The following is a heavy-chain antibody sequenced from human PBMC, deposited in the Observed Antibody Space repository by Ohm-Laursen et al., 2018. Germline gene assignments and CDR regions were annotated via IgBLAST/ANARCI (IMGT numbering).Heavy chain of an antibody. D-gene: IGHD3-22*01. Sequence: SLRLSCAASGFIFDDYTMHWVRQAPGKGLEWVSLITWDGENTYYADSVKGRFTISRDNAKNSLYLQMNSLRAEDTALYYCAKTKHYYDSSGCFDYWGQGTLVTVSS. V-gene: IGHV3-43*01. CDR2: ITWDGENT. CDR1: GFIFDDYT. J-gene: IGHJ4*02. CDR3: AKTKHYYDSSGCFDY.